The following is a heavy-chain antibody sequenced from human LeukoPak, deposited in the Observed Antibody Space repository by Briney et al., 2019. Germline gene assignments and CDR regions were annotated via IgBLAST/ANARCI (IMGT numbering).Heavy chain of an antibody. CDR2: ISSSGSTI. CDR1: GFTFSSYE. CDR3: ARLSGSPYFDY. Sequence: GGSLRLTCAASGFTFSSYEMNWVRQAPGKGLEWVSYISSSGSTIYYADSVKGRFTISRDNAKNSLYLQMNSLRAEDTAVYYCARLSGSPYFDYWGQGTLVTVSS. J-gene: IGHJ4*02. D-gene: IGHD5-12*01. V-gene: IGHV3-48*03.